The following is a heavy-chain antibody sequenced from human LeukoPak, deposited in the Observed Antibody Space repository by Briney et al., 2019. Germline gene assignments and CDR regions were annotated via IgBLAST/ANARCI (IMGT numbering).Heavy chain of an antibody. CDR3: VANYYDSSGAT. V-gene: IGHV4-59*01. Sequence: SETLSLTCTVSGGSISSYYWSWIRQPPGKGLEWIGYIYYSGSTNYNPSLKSRVTISVDTSKNQFSLKLSSVTAADTAVYYCVANYYDSSGATWGQGTLVIVSS. CDR2: IYYSGST. J-gene: IGHJ5*02. CDR1: GGSISSYY. D-gene: IGHD3-22*01.